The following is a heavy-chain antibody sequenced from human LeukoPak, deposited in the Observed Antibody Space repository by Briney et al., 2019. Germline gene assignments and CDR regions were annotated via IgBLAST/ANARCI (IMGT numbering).Heavy chain of an antibody. CDR1: GGSISSGSYY. V-gene: IGHV4-61*02. J-gene: IGHJ4*02. CDR3: ARELDTAMVTYYFDY. CDR2: IYTSGST. D-gene: IGHD5-18*01. Sequence: SETLSLTCTVSGGSISSGSYYWSWIRQPAGRGLEWIGRIYTSGSTNYNPSLKSRVTISVDTSKNQFSLKLISVTAADTAVYYCARELDTAMVTYYFDYWGQGTLVTVSS.